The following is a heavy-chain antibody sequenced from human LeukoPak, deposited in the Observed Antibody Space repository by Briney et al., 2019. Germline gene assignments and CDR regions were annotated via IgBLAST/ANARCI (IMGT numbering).Heavy chain of an antibody. Sequence: GESLKISCKASGYIFTDNWIGWLRQMPGKGLEWMGILYPGDSHTTYSPSFRGQVTISADRSINTAYLQWSRLKASDTAIYYCATTTTRLCFTPSCPNYYYFYGMDVWGQGTTVTVSS. CDR2: LYPGDSHT. V-gene: IGHV5-51*01. CDR3: ATTTTRLCFTPSCPNYYYFYGMDV. J-gene: IGHJ6*02. CDR1: GYIFTDNW. D-gene: IGHD2-15*01.